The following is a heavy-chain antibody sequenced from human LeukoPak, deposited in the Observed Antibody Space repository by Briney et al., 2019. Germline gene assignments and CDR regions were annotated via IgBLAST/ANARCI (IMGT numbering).Heavy chain of an antibody. Sequence: RASVKVSCKASGGTFSSYAISWVRQAPGQGPEWMGRIIPILGIANYAQKFQGRVTITADKSTSTAYMELSSLRSEDTAVYYCARRGYGPRSYFDYWGQGTLVTVSS. D-gene: IGHD5-18*01. CDR2: IIPILGIA. J-gene: IGHJ4*02. CDR3: ARRGYGPRSYFDY. CDR1: GGTFSSYA. V-gene: IGHV1-69*04.